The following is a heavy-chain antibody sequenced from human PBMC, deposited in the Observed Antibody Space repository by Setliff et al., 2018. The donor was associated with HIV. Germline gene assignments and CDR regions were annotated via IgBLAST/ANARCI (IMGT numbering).Heavy chain of an antibody. Sequence: SETLSLTCAVYGGSFSAYSWTWVRQPPGKGLEWIGEINHSGSTNYNPSLSSRLTISVDTSKNQVSLRLSSVTAADTGVYYCARHRDPPGTSWIFYYYYMDLWGGGTTVTVSS. CDR3: ARHRDPPGTSWIFYYYYMDL. D-gene: IGHD2-2*01. V-gene: IGHV4-34*01. J-gene: IGHJ6*03. CDR2: INHSGST. CDR1: GGSFSAYS.